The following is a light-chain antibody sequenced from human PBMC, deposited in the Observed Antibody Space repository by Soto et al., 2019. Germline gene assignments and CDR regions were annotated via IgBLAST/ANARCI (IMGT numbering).Light chain of an antibody. CDR1: QDISSW. CDR2: AES. V-gene: IGKV1-12*02. J-gene: IGKJ5*01. CDR3: QQSNSFPFT. Sequence: DIQMTQSPPSMSASVGDRVTITCRASQDISSWLAWYQQKPGKAPELLIYAESTLQSGAPSRFSGSGSGTHFTLPISSLQAGDVATYYCQQSNSFPFTFGQGTRLEIK.